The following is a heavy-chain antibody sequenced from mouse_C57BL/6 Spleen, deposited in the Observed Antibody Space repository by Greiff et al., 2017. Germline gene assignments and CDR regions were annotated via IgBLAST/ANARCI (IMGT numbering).Heavy chain of an antibody. CDR1: GYTFTSYW. J-gene: IGHJ1*03. V-gene: IGHV1-50*01. CDR2: IDPSDSYT. Sequence: QVQLQQPGAELVKPGASVKLSCKASGYTFTSYWMQWVKQRPGQGLEWIGEIDPSDSYTNYNQKFKGKATLTVDTSSSTAYMQRSSLTSEDSAVYYCARGITTVVAHWYFDVWGTGTTVTVSS. D-gene: IGHD1-1*01. CDR3: ARGITTVVAHWYFDV.